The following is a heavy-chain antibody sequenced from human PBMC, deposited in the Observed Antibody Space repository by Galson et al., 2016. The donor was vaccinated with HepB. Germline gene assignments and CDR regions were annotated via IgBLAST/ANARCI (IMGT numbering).Heavy chain of an antibody. CDR3: ARGRATSVRGLVGYYFDW. CDR2: IKQDGSEK. CDR1: GFMFGTYW. V-gene: IGHV3-7*01. Sequence: SLRLSCAGSGFMFGTYWMSWVRQAPGKGLEWVANIKQDGSEKYYVDSVRGRFTLSRDNEQNSLFLQMNSRRAEDTAVYYCARGRATSVRGLVGYYFDWCGHGTLVTVSS. D-gene: IGHD3-10*01. J-gene: IGHJ4*01.